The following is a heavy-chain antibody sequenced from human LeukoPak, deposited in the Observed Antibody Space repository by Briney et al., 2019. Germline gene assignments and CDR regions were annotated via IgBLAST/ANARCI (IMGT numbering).Heavy chain of an antibody. CDR1: GYTFTSYY. CDR2: IIPIFGTA. V-gene: IGHV1-69*13. CDR3: ARVDYYDSSGYPKYFDY. Sequence: SVKVSCRASGYTFTSYYLNWVRQAPGQGLEWMGGIIPIFGTANYAQKFQGRVTITADESTSTAYMELSSLRSEDTAVYYCARVDYYDSSGYPKYFDYWGQGTLVTVSS. D-gene: IGHD3-22*01. J-gene: IGHJ4*02.